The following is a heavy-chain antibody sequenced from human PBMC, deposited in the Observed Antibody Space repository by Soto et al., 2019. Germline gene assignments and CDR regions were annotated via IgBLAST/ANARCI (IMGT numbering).Heavy chain of an antibody. CDR1: GFTFTNYW. D-gene: IGHD6-6*01. J-gene: IGHJ4*02. CDR2: IKEDGGEK. CDR3: ARVKHVVPPYYFDY. Sequence: RGPLRLCCAASGFTFTNYWMTWVRQAPGKGLEWVANIKEDGGEKYYVDSVKGRFTISRDNAKKSLFLQMNSLRAEDTALYYCARVKHVVPPYYFDYWGQGTLVTVSS. V-gene: IGHV3-7*03.